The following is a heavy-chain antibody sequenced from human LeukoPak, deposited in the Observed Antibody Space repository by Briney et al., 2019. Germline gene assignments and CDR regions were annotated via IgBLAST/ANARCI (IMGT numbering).Heavy chain of an antibody. CDR1: GGSISSYY. J-gene: IGHJ4*02. D-gene: IGHD1-26*01. CDR2: IYYSGST. Sequence: SETLSLTCTVSGGSISSYYWSWIRQPPGKGLEGIGYIYYSGSTNYNPSLKSRVTISVDTSKNQFSLKLSSVTAADTAVYFCAREVGATGNFDYWGQGTLVTVSS. CDR3: AREVGATGNFDY. V-gene: IGHV4-59*12.